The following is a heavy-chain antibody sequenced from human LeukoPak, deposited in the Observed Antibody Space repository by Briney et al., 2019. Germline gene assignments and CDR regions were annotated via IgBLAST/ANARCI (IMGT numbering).Heavy chain of an antibody. Sequence: ASVKVSCKASGYTFTSYDINWVRQATGQGLEWMGWMNPNSGNTGYAQKFQGRVTMTRNTSISTAYMELSSLRSEDTAVYYCAMELVSMIVVVIGQNAFDIWGQGTMVTVSS. CDR1: GYTFTSYD. V-gene: IGHV1-8*01. J-gene: IGHJ3*02. D-gene: IGHD3-22*01. CDR2: MNPNSGNT. CDR3: AMELVSMIVVVIGQNAFDI.